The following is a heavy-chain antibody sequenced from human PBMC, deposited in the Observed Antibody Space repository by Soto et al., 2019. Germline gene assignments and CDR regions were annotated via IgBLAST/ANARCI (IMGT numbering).Heavy chain of an antibody. CDR1: GFTFSSYA. Sequence: GGSLILSCAASGFTFSSYAMSWVRQAPGKGLEWVSAISGSGGSTYYADSVKGRFTISRDNSKNTLYLQMNSLRAEDTAVYYCASRITIFAVVTHDPWGQGTLVNVSS. D-gene: IGHD3-3*01. CDR2: ISGSGGST. J-gene: IGHJ5*02. V-gene: IGHV3-23*01. CDR3: ASRITIFAVVTHDP.